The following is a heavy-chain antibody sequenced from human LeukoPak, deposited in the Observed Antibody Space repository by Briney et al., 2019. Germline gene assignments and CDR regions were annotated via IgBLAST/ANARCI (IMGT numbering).Heavy chain of an antibody. Sequence: SETLSLTCTVSGGSISSYYWSWIRQPPGKGLQWIGCIHYSGSTNYNPSLKSRVTISVDTSKNQFSLKLSSVTAADTAVYYCARTTMVRGTYYMDVWGKGTTVTISS. V-gene: IGHV4-59*01. CDR2: IHYSGST. J-gene: IGHJ6*03. CDR1: GGSISSYY. D-gene: IGHD3-10*01. CDR3: ARTTMVRGTYYMDV.